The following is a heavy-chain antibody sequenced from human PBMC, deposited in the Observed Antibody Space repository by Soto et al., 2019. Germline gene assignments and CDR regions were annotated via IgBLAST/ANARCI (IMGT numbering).Heavy chain of an antibody. J-gene: IGHJ6*02. CDR1: GYTFTSYA. D-gene: IGHD2-2*01. CDR3: ARTVGYCSSTSCYAHTLRYYYGMDV. CDR2: INAGNGNT. V-gene: IGHV1-3*01. Sequence: GASVKVSCKASGYTFTSYATHWVRQAPGQRLEWMGWINAGNGNTKYSQKFQGRVTITRDTSASTAYMELSSLRSEDTAVYYCARTVGYCSSTSCYAHTLRYYYGMDVWGQGTTVTVSS.